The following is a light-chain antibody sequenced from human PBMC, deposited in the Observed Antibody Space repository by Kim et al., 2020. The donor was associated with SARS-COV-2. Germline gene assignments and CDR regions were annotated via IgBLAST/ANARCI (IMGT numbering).Light chain of an antibody. Sequence: SSLQLTCTRSSGHSNYIIAWHQHQQGKATRYLMKLEGSGVYNKGSGVPDRFSGSSSGADRYLTISNLQSEDEADYYCETWDSNTWVFGGGTQLTVL. V-gene: IGLV4-60*03. CDR2: LEGSGVY. J-gene: IGLJ3*02. CDR1: SGHSNYI. CDR3: ETWDSNTWV.